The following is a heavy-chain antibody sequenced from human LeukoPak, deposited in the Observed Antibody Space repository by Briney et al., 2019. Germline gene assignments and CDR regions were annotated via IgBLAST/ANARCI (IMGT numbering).Heavy chain of an antibody. CDR3: ARVQKQWPSGDFFDY. Sequence: GGSPRLSCAASGFTVSSNYMSWVRQAPGKGLEWVSVIYSGGSTYYADSVKGRFTISRDNSKNTLYLQMNSLRAEDTAVYYCARVQKQWPSGDFFDYWGQGTLVTVSS. CDR1: GFTVSSNY. CDR2: IYSGGST. V-gene: IGHV3-53*01. D-gene: IGHD6-19*01. J-gene: IGHJ4*02.